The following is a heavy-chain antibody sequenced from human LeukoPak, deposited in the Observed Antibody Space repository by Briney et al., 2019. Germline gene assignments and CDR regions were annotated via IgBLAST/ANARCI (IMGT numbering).Heavy chain of an antibody. CDR1: GYSISSGYY. CDR2: IYHSGST. CDR3: ARQQQYYDFWSGYYRFDP. D-gene: IGHD3-3*01. J-gene: IGHJ5*02. V-gene: IGHV4-38-2*01. Sequence: SETLSLTCAVSGYSISSGYYWGWIRQPPGKGLEWIGSIYHSGSTYYNPSLKSRVTISVDTSKNQFSLKLSSVTAADTAVYYCARQQQYYDFWSGYYRFDPWGQGTLVTVPS.